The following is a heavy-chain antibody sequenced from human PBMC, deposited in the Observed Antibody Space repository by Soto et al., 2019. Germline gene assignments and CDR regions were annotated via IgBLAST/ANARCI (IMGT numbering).Heavy chain of an antibody. CDR3: VHSHSSSPSDY. CDR1: GFSLSTSGMG. CDR2: IYWNDDK. Sequence: QITLKESGPTLVKPTQTLTLTCTFSGFSLSTSGMGVGWIRQPPGKALEWLALIYWNDDKRYSPSLKSRLTITKDTSTTLVVLTMTNMDPVDAATYYCVHSHSSSPSDYWGQGTLVTVSS. V-gene: IGHV2-5*01. J-gene: IGHJ4*02. D-gene: IGHD6-6*01.